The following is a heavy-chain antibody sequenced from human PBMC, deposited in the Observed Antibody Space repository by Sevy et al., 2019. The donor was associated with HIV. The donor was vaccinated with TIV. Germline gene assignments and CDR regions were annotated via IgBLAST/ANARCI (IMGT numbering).Heavy chain of an antibody. D-gene: IGHD2-15*01. CDR2: ISSSSSYI. V-gene: IGHV3-21*01. CDR3: ARDSVVVAAISSYYFDY. J-gene: IGHJ4*02. CDR1: GFTFSSYS. Sequence: GGSLRLSCAASGFTFSSYSMNWVRQAPGKGLEWVSSISSSSSYIYYAASVKGPFTISRDNAKNSLYLQMNSLTADDTAVYYWARDSVVVAAISSYYFDYWGQGTLVTVSS.